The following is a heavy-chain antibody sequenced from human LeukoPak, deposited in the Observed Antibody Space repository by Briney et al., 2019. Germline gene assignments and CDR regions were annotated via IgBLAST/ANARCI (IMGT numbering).Heavy chain of an antibody. J-gene: IGHJ4*02. CDR3: ARDGGIVVATSDY. D-gene: IGHD2-15*01. Sequence: ASVKVSCKASGYTFTGYYMHWVRQAPGQGLEWMGWINPNSGGTNYAQKLQGRVTMTTDTSTSTAYMELRSLRSDDTAVYYCARDGGIVVATSDYWGQGTLVTVSS. V-gene: IGHV1-2*02. CDR1: GYTFTGYY. CDR2: INPNSGGT.